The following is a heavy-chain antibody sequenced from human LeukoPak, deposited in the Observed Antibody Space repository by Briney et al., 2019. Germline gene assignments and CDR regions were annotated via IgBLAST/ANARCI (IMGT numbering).Heavy chain of an antibody. V-gene: IGHV3-30-3*01. J-gene: IGHJ4*02. D-gene: IGHD3-16*02. CDR1: GFTFSSYA. Sequence: GGSLRLSCAASGFTFSSYAMHWVRQAPDKGLEWVAVISYDGSNKYYADSVKGRFTISRDNSKNTLYLQMNSLRAEDTAVYYCAREGDIRTFDYWGQGTLVTVSS. CDR2: ISYDGSNK. CDR3: AREGDIRTFDY.